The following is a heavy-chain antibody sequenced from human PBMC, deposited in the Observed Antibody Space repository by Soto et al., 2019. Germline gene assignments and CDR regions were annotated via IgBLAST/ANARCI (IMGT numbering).Heavy chain of an antibody. CDR1: GFTVSSNY. CDR3: ARVSPSVLLYFDGPTDYYFNS. J-gene: IGHJ4*02. CDR2: IYSGGST. Sequence: PGGSLRLSCAASGFTVSSNYMSWVRQAPGKGLEWVSVIYSGGSTYYADSVKGRFTISRHNSKNTLYLQMNSLRAEDTAVYYCARVSPSVLLYFDGPTDYYFNSWGQEPLVTVSS. D-gene: IGHD3-9*01. V-gene: IGHV3-53*04.